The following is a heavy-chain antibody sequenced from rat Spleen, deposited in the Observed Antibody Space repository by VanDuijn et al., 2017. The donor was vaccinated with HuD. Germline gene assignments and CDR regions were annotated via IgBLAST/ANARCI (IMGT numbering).Heavy chain of an antibody. CDR3: ARDYGGYSDWFAY. V-gene: IGHV5-29*01. D-gene: IGHD1-11*01. CDR2: ISYDGSTT. J-gene: IGHJ3*01. CDR1: GFTFSDYY. Sequence: EVRLVESDGGLVQPGGSLKLSCAASGFTFSDYYMAWVRQAPTKGLEWVATISYDGSTTYYRDSVKGRFTISRDNAKSTLYLQMDSLRSEDTATYYCARDYGGYSDWFAYWGQGTLVTVS.